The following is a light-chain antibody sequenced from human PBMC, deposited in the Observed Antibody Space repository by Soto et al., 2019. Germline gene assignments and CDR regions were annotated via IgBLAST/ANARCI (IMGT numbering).Light chain of an antibody. J-gene: IGKJ5*01. CDR2: DAS. CDR1: QSVSSNY. Sequence: EIVLTQSPATLSLSPGERAALSCGASQSVSSNYLAWYQQKPGLAPRLLIYDASRRATGIPARFSGSGSGTDFTLTISSLEPEDFAVYYCQQRSNWPRITFGQGTRLEIK. CDR3: QQRSNWPRIT. V-gene: IGKV3D-20*02.